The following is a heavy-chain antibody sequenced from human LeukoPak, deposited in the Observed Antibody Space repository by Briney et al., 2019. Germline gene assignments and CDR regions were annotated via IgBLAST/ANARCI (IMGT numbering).Heavy chain of an antibody. D-gene: IGHD6-19*01. CDR1: GFTFSSHG. J-gene: IGHJ4*02. CDR2: ISGSGGNT. V-gene: IGHV3-23*01. Sequence: PGETLRLSCAASGFTFSSHGMNWVRQAPGKGLEWVSGISGSGGNTYYADSVKGRFTISRDNSKNTLYLQMNSLRAEDTAVYYCAKDEFPDRIAVAGNFDYWGQGTLVTVSS. CDR3: AKDEFPDRIAVAGNFDY.